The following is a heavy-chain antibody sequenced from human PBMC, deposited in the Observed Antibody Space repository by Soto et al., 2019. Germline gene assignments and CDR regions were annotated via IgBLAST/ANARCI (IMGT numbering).Heavy chain of an antibody. Sequence: QVQLVQSGAEVKKPGASVKVSCKASGYTFTSYGISWVRQAPGQGLEWMGWISAYKGNTNYAQKLQGRVTMTTDTSTSTAYMEPRSLRSDDTAVYYCARDHLTIRYYYGMDVWGQGTTVTVSS. CDR1: GYTFTSYG. J-gene: IGHJ6*02. CDR3: ARDHLTIRYYYGMDV. CDR2: ISAYKGNT. D-gene: IGHD4-4*01. V-gene: IGHV1-18*01.